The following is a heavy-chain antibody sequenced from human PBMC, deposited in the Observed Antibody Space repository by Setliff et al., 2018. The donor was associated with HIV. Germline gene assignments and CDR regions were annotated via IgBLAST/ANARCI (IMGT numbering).Heavy chain of an antibody. CDR3: ARERYCSAGSCYSKLSWFDP. J-gene: IGHJ5*02. CDR2: IWYDGSGK. Sequence: GGSLRLSCAASEFPFSSYGMYWVRQAPGKGLEWVAAIWYDGSGKYYADSVKGRFTISRDNSKNTLYLQMNSLRAEDTAVYYCARERYCSAGSCYSKLSWFDPWGQGTLVTVSS. CDR1: EFPFSSYG. D-gene: IGHD2-15*01. V-gene: IGHV3-33*07.